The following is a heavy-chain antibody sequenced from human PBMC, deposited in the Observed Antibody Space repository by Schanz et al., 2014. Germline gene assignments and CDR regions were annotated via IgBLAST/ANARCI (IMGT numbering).Heavy chain of an antibody. D-gene: IGHD2-2*01. CDR3: ARGGYCSRTSCYFKGGWFDP. J-gene: IGHJ5*02. V-gene: IGHV4-4*07. CDR2: IYTNGST. CDR1: GGSISSFY. Sequence: QVQLQESGPGLVKPSETLSLTCTVSGGSISSFYWSWIRQPAGKGLEWIGRIYTNGSTKYNPSLKSRVNSSVDTSKNQFSLKLSSVTAADTAVYYCARGGYCSRTSCYFKGGWFDPWGQGTLVTVSS.